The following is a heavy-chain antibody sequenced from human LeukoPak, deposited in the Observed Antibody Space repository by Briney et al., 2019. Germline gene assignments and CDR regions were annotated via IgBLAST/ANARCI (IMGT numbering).Heavy chain of an antibody. Sequence: GGSLRLSCAASGFTFNSYAMHWVRQPPGKGLEWVSGISGSGATTYHADSVKGRFTISRDNSNNTLYLQMNSLRAEDTAVYYCVKRNYDYVWGSYLHFDYWGQGTLVAVSS. J-gene: IGHJ4*02. D-gene: IGHD3-16*02. CDR3: VKRNYDYVWGSYLHFDY. V-gene: IGHV3-23*01. CDR2: ISGSGATT. CDR1: GFTFNSYA.